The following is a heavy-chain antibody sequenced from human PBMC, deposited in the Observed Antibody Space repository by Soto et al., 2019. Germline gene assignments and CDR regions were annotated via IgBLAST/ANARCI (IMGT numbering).Heavy chain of an antibody. CDR1: GDSVSSNSAA. J-gene: IGHJ4*02. Sequence: SQTLSLSCAISGDSVSSNSAAWNWIRQSPSRGLEWLGRTYYRSKWYNDYAVSVKSRITINPDTSKNQFSLQLNSVTPEDTAVYYCANDIIVIPGAKGLDYWGQGALVTVS. D-gene: IGHD2-2*01. CDR2: TYYRSKWYN. V-gene: IGHV6-1*01. CDR3: ANDIIVIPGAKGLDY.